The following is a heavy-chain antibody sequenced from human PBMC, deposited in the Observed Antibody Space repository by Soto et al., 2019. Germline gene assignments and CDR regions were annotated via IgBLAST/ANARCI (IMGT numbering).Heavy chain of an antibody. D-gene: IGHD1-20*01. J-gene: IGHJ5*02. V-gene: IGHV4-39*02. CDR3: TIVLTPSDTAGPSWFGP. CDR2: IDYRGST. Sequence: SETLSLTCTVSGDSISKSGNYWGWIRQPPGKALDWIGGIDYRGSTLYNPSLRSRITMSIDTYKKFFSLKLTSVSASDTALYYGTIVLTPSDTAGPSWFGPCGQGTLRTVS. CDR1: GDSISKSGNY.